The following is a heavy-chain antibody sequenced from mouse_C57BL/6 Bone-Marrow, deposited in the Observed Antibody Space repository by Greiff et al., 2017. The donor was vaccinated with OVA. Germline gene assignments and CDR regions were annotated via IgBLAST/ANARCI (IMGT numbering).Heavy chain of an antibody. D-gene: IGHD1-1*01. Sequence: EVHLVESEGGLVQPGSSMKLSCTASGFTFSDYYMAWVRQVPEKGLEWVANINYDGSSTYYLDSLKSRFIISRDNAKNILYLQKSSLKSEDTATYYCARDRGYYGSSGYFDVWGTGTTVTVSS. CDR2: INYDGSST. CDR1: GFTFSDYY. V-gene: IGHV5-16*01. J-gene: IGHJ1*03. CDR3: ARDRGYYGSSGYFDV.